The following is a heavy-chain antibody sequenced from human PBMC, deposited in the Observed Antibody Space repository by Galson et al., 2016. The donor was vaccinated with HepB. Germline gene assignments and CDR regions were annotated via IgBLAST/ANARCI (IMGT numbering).Heavy chain of an antibody. Sequence: SVKVSCKASGYTFTSYEVNWVRQAPGQGLEWVGWINAGNGNTKYSQKFQGRVSITRDTSASTTYMGLSSLRSEDTAVYYCARVRKVIVVGDAFDIWGQGTMVTVSS. CDR1: GYTFTSYE. D-gene: IGHD3-16*02. J-gene: IGHJ3*02. CDR2: INAGNGNT. V-gene: IGHV1-3*01. CDR3: ARVRKVIVVGDAFDI.